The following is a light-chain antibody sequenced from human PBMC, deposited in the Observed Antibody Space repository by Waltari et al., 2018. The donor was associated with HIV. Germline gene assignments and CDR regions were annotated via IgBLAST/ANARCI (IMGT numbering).Light chain of an antibody. CDR3: QVWDSSSNHVV. J-gene: IGLJ3*02. CDR2: YDN. CDR1: NIGGQS. Sequence: SYVLTQPPSVSVAPGKTARITCEGDNIGGQSVHWYQQKAGHAPVLVIYYDNDRPSGIPERFSGFNAGNTATLTISGVEAGDEADYYCQVWDSSSNHVVFGGGTKLTAL. V-gene: IGLV3-21*04.